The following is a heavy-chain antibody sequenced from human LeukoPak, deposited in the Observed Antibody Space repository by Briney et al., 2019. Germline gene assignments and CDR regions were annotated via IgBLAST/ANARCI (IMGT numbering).Heavy chain of an antibody. CDR2: ITPSGGT. D-gene: IGHD5-24*01. J-gene: IGHJ4*02. Sequence: ASVKVSCKASGYTFTSYAIHWVRQAPGQGLEWMGWITPSGGTNYPQKFQGRVAITWDTSITTAYVDLSRLTSDDTAVYYCARDRYRDGFAHLDYWGQGALVTVSS. V-gene: IGHV1-2*02. CDR1: GYTFTSYA. CDR3: ARDRYRDGFAHLDY.